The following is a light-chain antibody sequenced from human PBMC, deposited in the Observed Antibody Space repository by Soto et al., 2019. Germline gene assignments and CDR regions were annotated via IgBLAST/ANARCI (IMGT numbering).Light chain of an antibody. Sequence: IVLTQSPATLSLSPGERATLSCRASQSVGSYLGWYQHKPGQAPRLLIYDASNRAPGIPARFSGSGSGTDFTLTISSLEPEDFAVYYCQQRSNWPRGTFGQGTKLEIK. CDR1: QSVGSY. CDR3: QQRSNWPRGT. CDR2: DAS. J-gene: IGKJ2*01. V-gene: IGKV3-11*01.